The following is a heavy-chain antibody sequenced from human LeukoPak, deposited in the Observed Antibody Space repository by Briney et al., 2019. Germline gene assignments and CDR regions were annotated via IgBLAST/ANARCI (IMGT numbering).Heavy chain of an antibody. V-gene: IGHV6-1*01. Sequence: SQTLSLTCAISGDSVSSNSVGWNWIRRSPSRGLEWLGKTYYGSKWYNDYAVSVKSRITINPDTSKNHFSLQLNSVTPEDTALYYCARSKDNCFDSWGQGTLVTVSS. J-gene: IGHJ5*01. CDR3: ARSKDNCFDS. CDR2: TYYGSKWYN. CDR1: GDSVSSNSVG.